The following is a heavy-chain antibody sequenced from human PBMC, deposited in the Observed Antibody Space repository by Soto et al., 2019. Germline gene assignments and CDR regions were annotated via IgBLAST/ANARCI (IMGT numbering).Heavy chain of an antibody. CDR2: IKPDGSEK. D-gene: IGHD6-19*01. CDR1: GFVFSTSW. J-gene: IGHJ3*02. CDR3: ARSQWLAYDAFDI. Sequence: GGSVRLSCAASGFVFSTSWMGWVRQAPGKGLEWVANIKPDGSEKNYVDSVKGRFTMSRDNARNSLYLQMNSLRGEDTAVYYCARSQWLAYDAFDIWGQGTMVTVSS. V-gene: IGHV3-7*03.